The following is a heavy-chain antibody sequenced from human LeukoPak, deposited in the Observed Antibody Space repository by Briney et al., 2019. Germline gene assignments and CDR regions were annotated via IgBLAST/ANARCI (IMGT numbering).Heavy chain of an antibody. Sequence: PGGSLTLSCAASGFTFSRYWVHWVRQAPGKGLVWVSPINSDGSSTSYADSVKGRFTISRDNAKNTLSLEMNSLRAEDTAVYYCARVGGSNAFDIWGQGTMVIVSS. CDR1: GFTFSRYW. CDR3: ARVGGSNAFDI. V-gene: IGHV3-74*01. J-gene: IGHJ3*02. CDR2: INSDGSST. D-gene: IGHD1-26*01.